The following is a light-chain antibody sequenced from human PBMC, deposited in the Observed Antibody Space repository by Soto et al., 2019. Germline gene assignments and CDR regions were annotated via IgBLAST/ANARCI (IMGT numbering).Light chain of an antibody. Sequence: QSALTQPASVSGSPGQSITISGTGTSSDIGGYDFVSWYQQHPAKAPRLIISEVTNRPSGVSNRFSGSKSGNTASLTISGLQVEDEADYFCSSFTSRDTLVFGGGTKLTVL. CDR3: SSFTSRDTLV. J-gene: IGLJ3*02. CDR2: EVT. V-gene: IGLV2-14*01. CDR1: SSDIGGYDF.